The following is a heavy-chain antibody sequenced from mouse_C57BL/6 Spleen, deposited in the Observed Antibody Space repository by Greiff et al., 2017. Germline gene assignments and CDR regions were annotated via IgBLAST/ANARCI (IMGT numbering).Heavy chain of an antibody. D-gene: IGHD1-1*01. CDR2: ISSGGSYP. CDR3: ASPHYGSSYDYAMDY. Sequence: EVNVVESGGDLVKPGGSLKLSCAASGFTFSSYGMSWVRQTPDKGLEWVATISSGGSYPYYPDSVKGRFTISRDNAKNTLYLQMSSLKSEDTAMYYCASPHYGSSYDYAMDYWGQGTSVTVSS. J-gene: IGHJ4*01. CDR1: GFTFSSYG. V-gene: IGHV5-6*01.